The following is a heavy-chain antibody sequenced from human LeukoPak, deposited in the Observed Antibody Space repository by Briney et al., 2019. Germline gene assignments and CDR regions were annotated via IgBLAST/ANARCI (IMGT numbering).Heavy chain of an antibody. V-gene: IGHV4-59*01. CDR1: GGSISSYY. CDR3: ARENGYNRLYYFDY. J-gene: IGHJ4*02. CDR2: IYYSGST. Sequence: SETLSLTCTVSGGSISSYYWGWIRQPPGKGLEWIGYIYYSGSTNYNPSLKSRVTISVDTSKNQFSLKLSSVTAADTAVYYCARENGYNRLYYFDYWGQGTLVTVSS. D-gene: IGHD5-24*01.